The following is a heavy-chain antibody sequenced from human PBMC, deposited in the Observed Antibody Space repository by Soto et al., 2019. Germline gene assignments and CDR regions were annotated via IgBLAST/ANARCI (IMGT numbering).Heavy chain of an antibody. Sequence: GGSLRLSCGASGFTFNRNWMHWVRHTPGKGLVWVSHINTDGTNTNYADSVKGRFTISRDNAKSTPFLQMNSLRDEDTAVYYCASEFCSGGNCYTYYFDPWGQGIPVTVSS. CDR2: INTDGTNT. V-gene: IGHV3-74*01. J-gene: IGHJ5*02. CDR1: GFTFNRNW. D-gene: IGHD2-15*01. CDR3: ASEFCSGGNCYTYYFDP.